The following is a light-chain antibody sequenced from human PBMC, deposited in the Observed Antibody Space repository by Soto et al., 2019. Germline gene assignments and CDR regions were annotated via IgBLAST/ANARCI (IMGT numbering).Light chain of an antibody. CDR1: SSDVGNSNG. CDR3: SSYTSSSTYV. CDR2: DVT. Sequence: QSVLTQPPSVSGSPGQSVAISCTGTSSDVGNSNGVSWYQQAPGTAPKLMIYDVTNRPSGVPDRFSGSKSGNTASLTISGLQADDEADYYCSSYTSSSTYVFGTGTQLTVL. J-gene: IGLJ1*01. V-gene: IGLV2-18*02.